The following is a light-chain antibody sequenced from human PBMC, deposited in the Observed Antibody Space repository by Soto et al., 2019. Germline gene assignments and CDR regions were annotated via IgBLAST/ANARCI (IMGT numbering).Light chain of an antibody. CDR1: TTDIDNYDS. Sequence: QSALTQPPSVSGSPGQSVTISCTATTTDIDNYDSVSWYQQAPGTAHKLIIYDVHNRPSGAPDRFSGSTSGNTASLTISGLQSEDETDYFCSLYSSNGSLIFGPGTKLTVL. CDR2: DVH. J-gene: IGLJ1*01. CDR3: SLYSSNGSLI. V-gene: IGLV2-18*01.